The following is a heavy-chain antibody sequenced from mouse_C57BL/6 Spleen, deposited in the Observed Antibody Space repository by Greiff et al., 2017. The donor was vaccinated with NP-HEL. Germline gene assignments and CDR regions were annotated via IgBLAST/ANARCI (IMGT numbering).Heavy chain of an antibody. J-gene: IGHJ2*01. V-gene: IGHV5-6*01. CDR3: ARLGQLRSYYFDY. D-gene: IGHD3-2*02. Sequence: VQLKESGGDLVKPGGSLKLSCAASGFTFSSYGMSWVRQTPDKRLEWVATISSGGSYTYYPDSVKGRFTISRDNAKNTLYLQMSSLKSEDTAMYYCARLGQLRSYYFDYWGQGTTLTVSS. CDR1: GFTFSSYG. CDR2: ISSGGSYT.